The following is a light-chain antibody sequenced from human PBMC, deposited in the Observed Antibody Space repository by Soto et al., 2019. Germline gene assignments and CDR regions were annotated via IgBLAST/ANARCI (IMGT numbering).Light chain of an antibody. V-gene: IGKV1-5*01. J-gene: IGKJ1*01. CDR3: QQLNSYRT. CDR2: AAS. Sequence: DIQMTQSPSTLSASVGDRVTITCRASQSISSWLAWYQQKPGKAPKLLIHAASTLQSGVPSRFSGSGSGTDFTLTISSLQPEDFATYYCQQLNSYRTFGQGTKVDIK. CDR1: QSISSW.